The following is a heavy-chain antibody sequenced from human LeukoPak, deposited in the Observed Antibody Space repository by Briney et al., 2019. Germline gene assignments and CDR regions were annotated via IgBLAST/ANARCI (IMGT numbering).Heavy chain of an antibody. D-gene: IGHD2-2*01. CDR2: ISSNGGST. J-gene: IGHJ5*02. CDR1: GFTFSSYA. V-gene: IGHV3-64*01. Sequence: GGSLTLSCAASGFTFSSYAMHWVRQAPGKGLEYVSAISSNGGSTYYANSVKGRFTISRDNSKNTLYLQMGSLRAEDMAVYYCARGSCSSTSCNWFDPWGQGTLVTVSS. CDR3: ARGSCSSTSCNWFDP.